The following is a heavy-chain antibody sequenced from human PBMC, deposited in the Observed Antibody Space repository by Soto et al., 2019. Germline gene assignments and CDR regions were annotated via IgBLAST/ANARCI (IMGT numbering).Heavy chain of an antibody. J-gene: IGHJ6*02. CDR1: GGSISSSSYY. CDR3: ACPYYDFWPPMDV. Sequence: QLQLQESGPGLVKPSETLSLTCTVSGGSISSSSYYWGWIRQPPGKGLEWIGSIYYSGSTYYNPSLKSRVTISVDTSKNQFSLKLSSVTAADTAVYCCACPYYDFWPPMDVWGQGTTVTVSS. D-gene: IGHD3-3*01. CDR2: IYYSGST. V-gene: IGHV4-39*01.